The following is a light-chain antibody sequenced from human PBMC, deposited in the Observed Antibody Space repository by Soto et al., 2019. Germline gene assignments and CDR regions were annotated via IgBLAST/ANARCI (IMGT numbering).Light chain of an antibody. CDR1: QSVSSN. Sequence: EIVMTQSPATLSVSPGERATLSCRASQSVSSNLAWYQQKPGQAPRLLIYGAFTGATGIPARFSGSGSGTEFTLTISSLQSEDFAVYYFQQYDNWPLTFGGGTKVEIK. CDR3: QQYDNWPLT. V-gene: IGKV3-15*01. J-gene: IGKJ4*01. CDR2: GAF.